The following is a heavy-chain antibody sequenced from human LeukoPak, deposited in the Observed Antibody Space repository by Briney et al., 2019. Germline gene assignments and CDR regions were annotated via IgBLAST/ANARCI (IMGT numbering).Heavy chain of an antibody. CDR1: GGSFSGYY. CDR3: ARGYNWNHGY. CDR2: INHSGST. Sequence: PSETLSLTCAVYGGSFSGYYWSWIRQPPGKGLEWIGEINHSGSTNYNPSLKSRVTISVDTSKNQFSLKLSSVTAADTAVYYCARGYNWNHGYWGQGTLVTVSS. V-gene: IGHV4-34*01. D-gene: IGHD1-14*01. J-gene: IGHJ4*02.